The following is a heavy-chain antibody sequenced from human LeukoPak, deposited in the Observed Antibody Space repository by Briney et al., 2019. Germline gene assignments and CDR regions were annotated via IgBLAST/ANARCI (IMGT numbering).Heavy chain of an antibody. Sequence: GSSVKVSCKASGGTFSNFAFSWVRQAPGQGLEWMGRIIPVPGTPDYAQKFQGRVTITADKSTSTAYMEVNRLTSEDTAVYYCARGGGTSRYAAIYHWGQGTLLRVSS. V-gene: IGHV1-69*04. CDR1: GGTFSNFA. CDR3: ARGGGTSRYAAIYH. J-gene: IGHJ4*02. D-gene: IGHD5-12*01. CDR2: IIPVPGTP.